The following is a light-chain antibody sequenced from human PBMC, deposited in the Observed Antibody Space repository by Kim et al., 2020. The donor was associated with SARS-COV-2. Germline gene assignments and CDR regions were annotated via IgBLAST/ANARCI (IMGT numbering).Light chain of an antibody. CDR2: GAS. J-gene: IGKJ4*01. V-gene: IGKV1-12*01. CDR3: QQTNRFPLT. CDR1: QAISTW. Sequence: DIQMTQSPSSVSASVGDRVTITCRASQAISTWLAWYQQKPGKAPNLLIYGASSLQSGVPSRFSGSGSGTDFTLTINTLQPEDFATYYCQQTNRFPLTFGGGTKVDIK.